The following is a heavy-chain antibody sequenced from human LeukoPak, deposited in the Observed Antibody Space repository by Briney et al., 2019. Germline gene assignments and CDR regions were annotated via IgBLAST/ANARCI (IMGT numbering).Heavy chain of an antibody. Sequence: AASVKVPCKASGGTFSRYAITWVRQAPGQGLEWMGGIIPILGIANYAQKFQGRVTVTADTSATTAYMELSSLRSEDTAVYYCARDLELRGAWGQGTLVTVSS. CDR1: GGTFSRYA. D-gene: IGHD3-10*01. CDR2: IIPILGIA. J-gene: IGHJ4*02. CDR3: ARDLELRGA. V-gene: IGHV1-69*10.